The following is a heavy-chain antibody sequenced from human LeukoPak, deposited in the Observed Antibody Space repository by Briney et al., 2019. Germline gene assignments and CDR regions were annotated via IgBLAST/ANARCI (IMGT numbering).Heavy chain of an antibody. V-gene: IGHV1-2*02. J-gene: IGHJ3*02. CDR3: ARSYCRGGSCYAYDAFDI. CDR2: INPDSGAT. D-gene: IGHD2-15*01. CDR1: GYTFSGYY. Sequence: ASVKVSCKVSGYTFSGYYMHWVRQAPGQGLEWMGWINPDSGATNYAQNFQGRVTMTRDTSINTAYMELSRLRSDDTAEYYCARSYCRGGSCYAYDAFDIWGQGTMVTVSS.